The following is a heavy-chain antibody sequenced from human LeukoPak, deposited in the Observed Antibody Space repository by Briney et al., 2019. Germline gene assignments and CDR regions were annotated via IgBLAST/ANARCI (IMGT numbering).Heavy chain of an antibody. D-gene: IGHD6-13*01. CDR2: IKHSGST. J-gene: IGHJ5*02. V-gene: IGHV4-34*01. Sequence: SETLSLTCAVYGGSFRGFYWGWIRQPPGEGLGWGGEIKHSGSTNYNPSLKSRVTISVDTSKNQFSLKLSSVTAADTAVYYCARGRTKYIAAAGPGWFDPWGQGTLVTVSS. CDR3: ARGRTKYIAAAGPGWFDP. CDR1: GGSFRGFY.